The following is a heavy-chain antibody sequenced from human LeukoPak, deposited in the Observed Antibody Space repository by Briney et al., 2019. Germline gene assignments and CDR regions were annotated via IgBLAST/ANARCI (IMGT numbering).Heavy chain of an antibody. CDR2: ISGSGGST. J-gene: IGHJ4*02. V-gene: IGHV3-23*01. CDR3: AKDHGITMVRGPDSPSAVDY. D-gene: IGHD3-10*01. CDR1: GFTFSSYA. Sequence: GGSLRLSCAASGFTFSSYAMRWVRQAPGKGLEWVSAISGSGGSTYYADSVKGRFTISRDNSKDTLYLQMNSLRAEDTAVYYCAKDHGITMVRGPDSPSAVDYWGQGTLVTVSS.